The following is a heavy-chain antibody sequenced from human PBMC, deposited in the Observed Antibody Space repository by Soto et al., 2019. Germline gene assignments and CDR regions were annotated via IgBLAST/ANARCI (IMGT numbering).Heavy chain of an antibody. CDR3: ASRPPRSVAVLLPIPT. CDR1: GGSISSTTW. Sequence: VQLRQSGPGLVKPSGTLSLTCAVSGGSISSTTWWSWVRQVPGKGLEWIGDIYHSGGASYNPSLKGRFTMTINKPNNQFSLKLNPVTAADTAVYYWASRPPRSVAVLLPIPTWGRGTLVTVSS. J-gene: IGHJ5*02. V-gene: IGHV4-4*02. CDR2: IYHSGGA. D-gene: IGHD2-21*01.